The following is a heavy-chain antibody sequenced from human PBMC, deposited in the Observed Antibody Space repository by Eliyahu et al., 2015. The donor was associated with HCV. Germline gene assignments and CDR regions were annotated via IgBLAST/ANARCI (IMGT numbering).Heavy chain of an antibody. CDR1: GFTFSSYA. CDR2: ISYDGSNK. J-gene: IGHJ6*02. V-gene: IGHV3-30-3*01. Sequence: AASGFTFSSYAMHWVRQAPGKGLEWVAVISYDGSNKYYADSVKGRFTISRDNSKNTLYLQMNSLRAEDTAVYYCARFVVPAAMDPNDYYYGMDVWGQGTTVTVSS. D-gene: IGHD2-2*01. CDR3: ARFVVPAAMDPNDYYYGMDV.